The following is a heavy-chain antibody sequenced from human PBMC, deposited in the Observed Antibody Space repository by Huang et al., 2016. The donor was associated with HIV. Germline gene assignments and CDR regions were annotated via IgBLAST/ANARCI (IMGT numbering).Heavy chain of an antibody. Sequence: QVQLLQSGAEVKRSGASVRVSCKTSGFAFSSYAIHWVRQAPGQRLEWMGWINGGNGHTRYSQNFRGRVSFSRDTSTNTAYMELSRLTSGDTAVYYCAREDGYNFFLDYWGQGALVTVSS. D-gene: IGHD5-12*01. CDR3: AREDGYNFFLDY. CDR1: GFAFSSYA. J-gene: IGHJ4*02. V-gene: IGHV1-3*01. CDR2: INGGNGHT.